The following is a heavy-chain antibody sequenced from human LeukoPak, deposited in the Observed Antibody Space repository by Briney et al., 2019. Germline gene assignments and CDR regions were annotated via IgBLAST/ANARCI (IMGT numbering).Heavy chain of an antibody. J-gene: IGHJ4*02. CDR1: GFTFSSYA. D-gene: IGHD3-10*01. CDR2: ISGSGGST. CDR3: AKLMGITMVRGVIIFDY. Sequence: PGGSLRLSCAASGFTFSSYAMSWVRQAPGKGLEWVSAISGSGGSTYYADSVKGRFTISRDNSKNTLYLQMNSLRAEDTAVYYCAKLMGITMVRGVIIFDYWGQGTLVTVSS. V-gene: IGHV3-23*01.